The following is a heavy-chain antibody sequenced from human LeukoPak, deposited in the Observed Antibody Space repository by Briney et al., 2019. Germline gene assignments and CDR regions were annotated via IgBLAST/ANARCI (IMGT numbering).Heavy chain of an antibody. D-gene: IGHD5/OR15-5a*01. Sequence: GGSLRLSCAGSESIVSSNYMAWVRQAPGKGLEWVSVIYGGGKTYYADSVKGLFTISRDNSKNTLYLDMNNVRVEDTAVYFCGRDDAPVYNYGIQYWGQGTLVTVSS. CDR1: ESIVSSNY. J-gene: IGHJ4*02. CDR2: IYGGGKT. CDR3: GRDDAPVYNYGIQY. V-gene: IGHV3-53*01.